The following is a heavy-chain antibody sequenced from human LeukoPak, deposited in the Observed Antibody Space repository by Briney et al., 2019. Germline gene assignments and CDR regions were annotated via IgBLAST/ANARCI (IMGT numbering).Heavy chain of an antibody. Sequence: SQTLSLTCALSGDSVSSGTSAWNWIRQSPSRGLEWLGRTYYRSKWYYEYSVSVKSRITVNADTSKNQFSLQLTSVTPDDTAVYYCARDPGYCYGFDVWGQGTTVTVSS. CDR3: ARDPGYCYGFDV. CDR2: TYYRSKWYY. CDR1: GDSVSSGTSA. V-gene: IGHV6-1*01. D-gene: IGHD2-15*01. J-gene: IGHJ6*02.